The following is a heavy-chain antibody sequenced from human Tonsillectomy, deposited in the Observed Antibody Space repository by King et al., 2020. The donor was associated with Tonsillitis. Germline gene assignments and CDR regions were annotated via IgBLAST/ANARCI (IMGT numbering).Heavy chain of an antibody. D-gene: IGHD2-15*01. CDR3: ALGYCTCGSCYHGWYFDL. CDR1: GGTFSSFV. CDR2: IIPIFRTP. J-gene: IGHJ2*01. Sequence: QLVQSGAEVKKPGSSVKVSCKASGGTFSSFVMRWVRQAPGQGLEWMGGIIPIFRTPNYAQKFQGRVTIRADESTSTAYMELSSLTSEDTAVYYCALGYCTCGSCYHGWYFDLWRRGTEDTLS. V-gene: IGHV1-69*12.